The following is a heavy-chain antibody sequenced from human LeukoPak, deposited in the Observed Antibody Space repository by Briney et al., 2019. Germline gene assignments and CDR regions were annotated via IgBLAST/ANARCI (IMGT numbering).Heavy chain of an antibody. J-gene: IGHJ4*02. Sequence: GGSLRLSCAASGFTFGSYGMHWVRQAPGKGLEWVAFIRYDGSNKYYADSVKGRFTISRDNSKNTLYLQMNSLRAEDTAVYYCAKAYYYGSGSYLFDYWGQGTLVTVSS. CDR2: IRYDGSNK. V-gene: IGHV3-30*02. D-gene: IGHD3-10*01. CDR3: AKAYYYGSGSYLFDY. CDR1: GFTFGSYG.